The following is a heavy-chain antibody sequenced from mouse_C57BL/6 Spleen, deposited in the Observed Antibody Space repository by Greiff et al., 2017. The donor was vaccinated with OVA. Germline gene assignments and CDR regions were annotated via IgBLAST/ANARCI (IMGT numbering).Heavy chain of an antibody. CDR2: IDPSSGGT. D-gene: IGHD1-1*01. CDR3: ARSPTVVAGAMDY. V-gene: IGHV1-72*01. J-gene: IGHJ4*01. CDR1: GYTFTSYW. Sequence: QVQLQQPGAELVKPGASVKLSCKASGYTFTSYWMHWVKQRPGRGLEWIGRIDPSSGGTKYNEKFKSKATLTVDKPSSTAYMQLSSLTSEDSAVYYCARSPTVVAGAMDYWGQGTSVTVSS.